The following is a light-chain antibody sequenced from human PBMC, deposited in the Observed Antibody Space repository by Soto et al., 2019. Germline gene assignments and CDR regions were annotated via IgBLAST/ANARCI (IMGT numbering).Light chain of an antibody. J-gene: IGKJ1*01. CDR2: GAS. CDR1: QSVDTN. V-gene: IGKV3-15*01. Sequence: EIVMTQSPATLSVSPGERATLSCRASQSVDTNLAWYQQKPGQAPRLLIYGASSMATEIPARFSGSGSGTEFTLTISSLQSEDFAVYYCHQYNDWILTFGQGTKVDIK. CDR3: HQYNDWILT.